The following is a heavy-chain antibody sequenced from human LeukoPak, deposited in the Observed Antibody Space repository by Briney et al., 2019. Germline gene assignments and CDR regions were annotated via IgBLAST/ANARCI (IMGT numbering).Heavy chain of an antibody. J-gene: IGHJ5*02. V-gene: IGHV4-34*01. CDR1: GGSFSGYY. D-gene: IGHD2-2*01. CDR2: INHSGST. Sequence: PSETLSLTCAVYGGSFSGYYWSWIRQPPGKGLEWIGEINHSGSTNYNPSLKSRVTISVDTSKNQFSLKLSSVTAADTAVYYCARAGTLCSSTSCAPYNWFDPWGQGTLVTVSS. CDR3: ARAGTLCSSTSCAPYNWFDP.